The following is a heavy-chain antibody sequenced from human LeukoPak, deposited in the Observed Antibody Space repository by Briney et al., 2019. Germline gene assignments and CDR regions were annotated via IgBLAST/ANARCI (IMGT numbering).Heavy chain of an antibody. J-gene: IGHJ3*02. V-gene: IGHV3-21*01. CDR1: GFTFSSYS. D-gene: IGHD5-18*01. CDR3: AREGGYSYGSHAFDI. CDR2: ISSSSSYI. Sequence: PGGSLRLSCAASGFTFSSYSMNWVRQAPGKGLEWVSSISSSSSYIYYADSVKGRFTISRDNAKNSPYLQMNSLRAEDTAVYYCAREGGYSYGSHAFDIWGQGTMVTVSS.